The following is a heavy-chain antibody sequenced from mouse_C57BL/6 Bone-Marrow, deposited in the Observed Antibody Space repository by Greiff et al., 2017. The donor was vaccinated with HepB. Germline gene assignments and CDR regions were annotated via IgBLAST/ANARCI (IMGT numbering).Heavy chain of an antibody. D-gene: IGHD2-5*01. V-gene: IGHV1-55*01. CDR3: ARGRICYSNFAWFAY. J-gene: IGHJ3*01. CDR1: GYTFTSYW. CDR2: IYPGSGST. Sequence: EQLQQPGAELVKPGASVKMSCKASGYTFTSYWITWVKQRPGQGLEWIGDIYPGSGSTNYNEKFKSKATLTVDTSSSTAYMQLSSLTSEDSAVYYCARGRICYSNFAWFAYWGQGTLVTVSA.